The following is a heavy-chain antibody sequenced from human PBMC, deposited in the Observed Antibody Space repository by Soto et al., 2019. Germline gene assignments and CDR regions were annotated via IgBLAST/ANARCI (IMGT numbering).Heavy chain of an antibody. V-gene: IGHV1-18*04. D-gene: IGHD3-3*01. J-gene: IGHJ5*02. CDR3: ARDLYDFWSGYPSPNWFDP. CDR1: GYTFTSYG. CDR2: ISAYNGNT. Sequence: ASVKVSCKASGYTFTSYGTSWVRQAPGQGLEWMGWISAYNGNTNYAQKFQGRVTMTTDASTSTAYMELRSLRSDDTAVYYCARDLYDFWSGYPSPNWFDPWGQGTLVTVSS.